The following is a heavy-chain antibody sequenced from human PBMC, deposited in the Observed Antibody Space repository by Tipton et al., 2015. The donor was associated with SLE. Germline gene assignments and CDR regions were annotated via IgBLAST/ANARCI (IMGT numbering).Heavy chain of an antibody. J-gene: IGHJ4*02. Sequence: TLSLTCTVSGGSISSSSYYWGWIRQPPGKGLEWIGSIYYGGSTYYNPSLKSRVTTSVDTSMNQFSLKLSSVTAADTAVYYCARGRGMYGYWGQGTLVTVSS. CDR1: GGSISSSSYY. CDR3: ARGRGMYGY. V-gene: IGHV4-39*07. CDR2: IYYGGST. D-gene: IGHD2-8*01.